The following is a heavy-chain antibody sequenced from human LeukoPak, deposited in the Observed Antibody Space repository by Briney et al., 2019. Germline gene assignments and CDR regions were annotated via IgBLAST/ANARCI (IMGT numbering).Heavy chain of an antibody. CDR1: GFTFSSYS. CDR3: ARVEQQLVQGVRYNWFDP. CDR2: ISSSSSYI. Sequence: GGSLRLSCAASGFTFSSYSMNWVRQSPGKGLEWVSSISSSSSYIYYADSVKGRFTISRDNAKNSLYLQMNSLRAEDTAVYYCARVEQQLVQGVRYNWFDPWGQGTLVTVSS. D-gene: IGHD6-13*01. V-gene: IGHV3-21*01. J-gene: IGHJ5*02.